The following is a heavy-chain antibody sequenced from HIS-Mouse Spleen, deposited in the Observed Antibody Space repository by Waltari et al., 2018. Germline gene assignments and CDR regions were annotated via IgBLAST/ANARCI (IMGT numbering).Heavy chain of an antibody. CDR2: IYYSGST. D-gene: IGHD6-13*01. J-gene: IGHJ2*01. V-gene: IGHV4-39*07. CDR1: GGSSSSSSYF. Sequence: QLQLQESGPGLVKPSETLSLTRTVSGGSSSSSSYFWGRIRQPPGKGLEWIGSIYYSGSTYYNPSLKSRVTISVDTSKNQFSLKLSSVTAADTAVYYCAREIPYSSSWYDWYFDLWGRGTLVTVSS. CDR3: AREIPYSSSWYDWYFDL.